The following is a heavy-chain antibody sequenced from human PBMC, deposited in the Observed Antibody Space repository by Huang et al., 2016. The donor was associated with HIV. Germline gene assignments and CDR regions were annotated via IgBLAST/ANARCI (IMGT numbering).Heavy chain of an antibody. Sequence: QLLLVQSGAEVKEPGSSVKVSCKASGGSFNNYTISWLRQAPGHGLEWLGGIVPIFGEPNFEQKFQGRVTITADEYTKTAYMELSSLSSEDTAIYYCARDSRGDGYNYENGFDYWGQGTLVTVSS. CDR2: IVPIFGEP. J-gene: IGHJ4*02. CDR3: ARDSRGDGYNYENGFDY. D-gene: IGHD5-12*01. CDR1: GGSFNNYT. V-gene: IGHV1-69*01.